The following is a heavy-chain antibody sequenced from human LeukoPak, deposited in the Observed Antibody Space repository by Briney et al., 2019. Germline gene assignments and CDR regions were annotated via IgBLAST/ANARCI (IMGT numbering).Heavy chain of an antibody. CDR3: ARFVRFFPNWFDP. J-gene: IGHJ5*02. Sequence: SETLSLTCTVSGGSISSYYWSWIRQPAGKGLEWIGRIYTSGSTHYNPSLKRRVTISVDTSKNQFSLKLSSVTAADTAVYYCARFVRFFPNWFDPWGQGTLVTVSS. D-gene: IGHD2/OR15-2a*01. CDR1: GGSISSYY. CDR2: IYTSGST. V-gene: IGHV4-4*07.